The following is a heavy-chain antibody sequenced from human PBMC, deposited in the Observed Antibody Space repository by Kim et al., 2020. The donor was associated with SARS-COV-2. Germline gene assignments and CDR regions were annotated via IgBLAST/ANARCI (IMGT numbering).Heavy chain of an antibody. Sequence: GGSLRLSCAASGFTFSSYAMSWVRQAPGKGLEWVSAISGSGGSTYYADSVKGRFTISRDNSKNTLYLQMNSLRAEDTAVYYCAKAVTTVTTTVLGIVYYYYGMDVWGQGTTVTVSS. V-gene: IGHV3-23*01. CDR2: ISGSGGST. CDR3: AKAVTTVTTTVLGIVYYYYGMDV. J-gene: IGHJ6*02. CDR1: GFTFSSYA. D-gene: IGHD4-17*01.